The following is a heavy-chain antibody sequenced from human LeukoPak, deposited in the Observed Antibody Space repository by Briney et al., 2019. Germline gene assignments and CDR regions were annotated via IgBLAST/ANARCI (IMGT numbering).Heavy chain of an antibody. CDR3: ATGNYFDY. V-gene: IGHV3-74*01. J-gene: IGHJ4*02. CDR1: GFTFSSYW. Sequence: GGSLRLSCAASGFTFSSYWMHWVRQAPGKGLVWVSRIEGDGSRSSYADSVKGRFTISRDNAKNTLYLQMNSLRAEDTAVYYCATGNYFDYWGQGTLVTVSS. CDR2: IEGDGSRS.